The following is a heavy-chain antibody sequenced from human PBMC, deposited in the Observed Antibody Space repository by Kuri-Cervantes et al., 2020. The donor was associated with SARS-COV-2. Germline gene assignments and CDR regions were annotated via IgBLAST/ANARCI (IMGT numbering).Heavy chain of an antibody. CDR1: GSTFSNYW. Sequence: GESLKISCAASGSTFSNYWISWVRQAPGKGLEWVSYISSSGSTIYYADSVKGRFTISRDNAKNSLYLQMNSLRAEDTAVYYCARVVIPAALDYWGQGTLVTVSS. CDR3: ARVVIPAALDY. V-gene: IGHV3-48*04. J-gene: IGHJ4*02. D-gene: IGHD2-2*01. CDR2: ISSSGSTI.